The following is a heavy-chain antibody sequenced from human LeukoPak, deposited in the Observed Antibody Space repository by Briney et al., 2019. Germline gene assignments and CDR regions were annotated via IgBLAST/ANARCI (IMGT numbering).Heavy chain of an antibody. D-gene: IGHD3-9*01. CDR3: ARSLRYFDWLLPDGDAFDI. V-gene: IGHV5-51*01. J-gene: IGHJ3*02. CDR1: GYSFTSYW. Sequence: GESLKISCKGSGYSFTSYWIGWVRQMPGKGLEWMGIIYPGDSDTRYSPSFQGQVTISADKSISTAYLQWSNLKASDTAMYYCARSLRYFDWLLPDGDAFDIWGQGTMVTVSS. CDR2: IYPGDSDT.